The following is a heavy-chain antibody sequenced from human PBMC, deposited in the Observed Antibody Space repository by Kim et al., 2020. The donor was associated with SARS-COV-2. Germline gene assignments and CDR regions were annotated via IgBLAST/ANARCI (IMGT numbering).Heavy chain of an antibody. CDR2: IYPGDSDT. J-gene: IGHJ3*02. CDR1: GYSFTSYW. V-gene: IGHV5-51*01. D-gene: IGHD3-22*01. CDR3: ARPSYYYDSSGYYRGTLGAFDI. Sequence: GESLKISCKGSGYSFTSYWIGWVRQMPGKGLEWMGIIYPGDSDTRYSPSFQGQVTISADKSIRTAYLQWSSLKASDTAMYYCARPSYYYDSSGYYRGTLGAFDIWGQGTMVTVSS.